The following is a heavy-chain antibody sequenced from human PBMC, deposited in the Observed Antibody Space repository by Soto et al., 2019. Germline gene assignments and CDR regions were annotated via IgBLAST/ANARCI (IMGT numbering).Heavy chain of an antibody. D-gene: IGHD3-10*02. CDR3: AKDKSATFGYFDY. CDR1: GFTFSSYG. J-gene: IGHJ4*02. Sequence: QVQLVESGGGVVQPGRSLRLSCVASGFTFSSYGMHWVRQAPGKGLEWVALMAYDGSNKYYADSVTGRFTISRDNSKNTLYLQMNSLRAEDTALYYCAKDKSATFGYFDYWGQGTLVTVSS. V-gene: IGHV3-30*18. CDR2: MAYDGSNK.